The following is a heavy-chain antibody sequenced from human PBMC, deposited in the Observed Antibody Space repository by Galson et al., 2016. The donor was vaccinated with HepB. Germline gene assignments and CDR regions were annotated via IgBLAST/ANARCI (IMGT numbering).Heavy chain of an antibody. V-gene: IGHV3-7*04. CDR2: IRQDGSEK. Sequence: SLRLSCAASGFIFSNYAMSWVRQAPGKGLEWVANIRQDGSEKSYVDSVKGLFTVSRDNAKNSLYLHMNSLRAEDTAVYFCARFFYDTSGYRKLDYWGQGALVTVSA. CDR1: GFIFSNYA. D-gene: IGHD3-22*01. J-gene: IGHJ4*02. CDR3: ARFFYDTSGYRKLDY.